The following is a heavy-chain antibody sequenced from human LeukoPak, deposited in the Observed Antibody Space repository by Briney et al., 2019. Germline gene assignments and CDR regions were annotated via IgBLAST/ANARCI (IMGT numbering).Heavy chain of an antibody. Sequence: GGSLRLSCAASGFTFSTYSMNWVRQAPGKRLEWVSYISSSSSTIYYADSVKGRFTISRDNAKNALYLQMNSLRAEDTAVYFCARSGYCTSTSCLNGRGAFDIWGQGTMVTVSS. V-gene: IGHV3-48*04. CDR1: GFTFSTYS. CDR3: ARSGYCTSTSCLNGRGAFDI. D-gene: IGHD2-2*01. J-gene: IGHJ3*02. CDR2: ISSSSSTI.